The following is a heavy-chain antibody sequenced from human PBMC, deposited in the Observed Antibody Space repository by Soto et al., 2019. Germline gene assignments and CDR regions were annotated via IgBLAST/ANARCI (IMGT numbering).Heavy chain of an antibody. CDR3: VRGGGGGLFEH. CDR2: ISPKSTYR. J-gene: IGHJ4*02. V-gene: IGHV3-11*05. CDR1: GFPFSDYY. D-gene: IGHD2-21*01. Sequence: GGFLRLSGPTSGFPFSDYYMSWIRQAPGKGLEWLSHISPKSTYRNYADSVKGRFTISRDNTKSSLCLQMNSLGVEDTAVYYCVRGGGGGLFEHWGQGVLVTV.